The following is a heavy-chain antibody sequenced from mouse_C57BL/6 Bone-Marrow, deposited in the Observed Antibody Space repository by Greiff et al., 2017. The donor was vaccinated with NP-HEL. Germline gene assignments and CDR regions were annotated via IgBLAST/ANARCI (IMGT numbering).Heavy chain of an antibody. V-gene: IGHV3-6*01. CDR1: GYSITSGYY. CDR2: ISYDGSN. D-gene: IGHD1-1*01. Sequence: VQLKQSGPGLVKPSQSLSLTCSVTGYSITSGYYWNWIRQFPGNKLEWMGYISYDGSNNYNPSLKNRISITRDTSKNQFFLKLNSVTTEDTATYYCARGDYYGSRFAYWGQGTLVTVSA. CDR3: ARGDYYGSRFAY. J-gene: IGHJ3*01.